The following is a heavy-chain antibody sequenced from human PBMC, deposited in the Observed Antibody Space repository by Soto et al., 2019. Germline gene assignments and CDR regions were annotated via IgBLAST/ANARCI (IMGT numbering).Heavy chain of an antibody. CDR3: ARGFGELLVHYPYYGMHV. CDR2: IYYSGST. J-gene: IGHJ6*02. V-gene: IGHV4-31*03. CDR1: VVSISSGGYY. D-gene: IGHD3-10*01. Sequence: KPSETLSLTCTVSVVSISSGGYYCSWIRQHPWKGLEWIGYIYYSGSTYYNPSLKSRVTISVDTSKNQFSLKLSSVTAADTAVYYCARGFGELLVHYPYYGMHVWGQATTVTVSS.